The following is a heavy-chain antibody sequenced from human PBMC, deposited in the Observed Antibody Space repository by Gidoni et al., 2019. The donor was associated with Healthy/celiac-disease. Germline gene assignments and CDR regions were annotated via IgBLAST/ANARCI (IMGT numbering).Heavy chain of an antibody. D-gene: IGHD6-13*01. CDR3: ARLEQQLASAYDY. CDR1: GGSISSSNYY. J-gene: IGHJ4*02. CDR2: IYYSGST. Sequence: QLQLQESGPGLVKPSETLSLTCIVSGGSISSSNYYWGWIRQPPGKGLEWIGSIYYSGSTYYNPSLKSRVTISVDTSKNQFSLKLSSVTAADTAVYYCARLEQQLASAYDYWGQGTLVTVSS. V-gene: IGHV4-39*01.